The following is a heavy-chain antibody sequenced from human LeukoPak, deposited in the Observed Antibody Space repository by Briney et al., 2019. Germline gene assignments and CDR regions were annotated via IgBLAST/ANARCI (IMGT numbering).Heavy chain of an antibody. CDR1: GFIVSSNY. D-gene: IGHD5-24*01. Sequence: GGSLRLSWAVSGFIVSSNYMSWVRQAPGKGLEWVSVIYSGGTTYYADSVKGRFTISRDNSKNTLYLQMNTLRAEDTAMYYCTRLRDGYDSDYWGQGTLVTVSS. V-gene: IGHV3-53*01. CDR2: IYSGGTT. J-gene: IGHJ4*02. CDR3: TRLRDGYDSDY.